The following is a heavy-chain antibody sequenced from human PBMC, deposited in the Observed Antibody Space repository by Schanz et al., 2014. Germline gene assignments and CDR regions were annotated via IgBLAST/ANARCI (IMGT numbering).Heavy chain of an antibody. Sequence: EVKLVESGGGLVQPGGSLRLSCAASGFTFSDHFMDWVRQAPGKGLEWVGHSRNKGHSYTSEYAASVKGRFTISRDESDSTLYLQMDCLKTEDTAVYYCARRNFYDKSAALDYWGQGSLVTVSS. CDR2: SRNKGHSYTS. CDR3: ARRNFYDKSAALDY. V-gene: IGHV3-72*01. CDR1: GFTFSDHF. D-gene: IGHD3-9*01. J-gene: IGHJ4*02.